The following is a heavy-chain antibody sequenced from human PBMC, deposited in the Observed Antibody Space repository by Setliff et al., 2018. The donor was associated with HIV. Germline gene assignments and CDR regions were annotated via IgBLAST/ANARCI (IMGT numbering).Heavy chain of an antibody. V-gene: IGHV3-7*01. CDR2: ISPDGSAT. J-gene: IGHJ6*02. D-gene: IGHD2-2*02. Sequence: GGSLRLSCAASGFTFSSAWMGWVRQAPAKGLEWVANISPDGSATYYVDSVQGRFTISRDNARNSLSLQLNSLRADDTAVYYCARILDMSARTHTLYHAMDVWGRGTTVTVSS. CDR1: GFTFSSAW. CDR3: ARILDMSARTHTLYHAMDV.